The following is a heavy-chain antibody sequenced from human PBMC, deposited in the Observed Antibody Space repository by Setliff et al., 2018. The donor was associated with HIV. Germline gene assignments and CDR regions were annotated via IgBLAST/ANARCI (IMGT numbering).Heavy chain of an antibody. CDR2: INDSGTT. V-gene: IGHV4-34*01. Sequence: SETLSLTCAVYDGSLSSYYWSWIRQSTGKGLEWIGEINDSGTTNYNPSLESRVTMLIDMSKNQLSLKLSSVTAADTAVYYCARLPGTYYYGSGPPGRYYYYYMDVWGKGTTVTVSS. J-gene: IGHJ6*03. D-gene: IGHD3-10*01. CDR1: DGSLSSYY. CDR3: ARLPGTYYYGSGPPGRYYYYYMDV.